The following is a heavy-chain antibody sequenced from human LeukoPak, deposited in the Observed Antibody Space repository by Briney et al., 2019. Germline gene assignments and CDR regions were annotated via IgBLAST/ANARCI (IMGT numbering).Heavy chain of an antibody. CDR1: GYTSTSYG. D-gene: IGHD2-15*01. V-gene: IGHV1-18*01. J-gene: IGHJ4*02. Sequence: ASVKVSCKASGYTSTSYGISWVRQAPGQGLEWMGWISAYNGNTNYAQKLQGRVTMTTDTSTSTAYMELRSLRSDDTAVYYCARFGVVVVAAQFYDYWGQGTLVTVSS. CDR3: ARFGVVVVAAQFYDY. CDR2: ISAYNGNT.